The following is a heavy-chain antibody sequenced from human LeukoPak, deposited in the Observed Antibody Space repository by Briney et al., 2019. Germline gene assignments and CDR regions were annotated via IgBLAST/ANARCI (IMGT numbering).Heavy chain of an antibody. Sequence: PGGSLRLSCAAPEFTFSTCCMSWVRQAPGKGLEWVANIKGDGIVKHYVDSVEGRFSISRDKARSSLYLQMNSLRAEDTAVYYCVRDSDYQRNSGGLYAHYDALDIWGHGTMVTVSS. V-gene: IGHV3-7*01. CDR1: EFTFSTCC. CDR2: IKGDGIVK. CDR3: VRDSDYQRNSGGLYAHYDALDI. D-gene: IGHD2-21*01. J-gene: IGHJ3*02.